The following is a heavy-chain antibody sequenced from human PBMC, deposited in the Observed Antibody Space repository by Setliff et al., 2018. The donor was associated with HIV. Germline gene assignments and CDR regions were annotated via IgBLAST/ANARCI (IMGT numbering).Heavy chain of an antibody. J-gene: IGHJ6*02. CDR1: GGSISSSGNY. CDR3: ARDLSPYGSGDPYYYYGMDV. D-gene: IGHD3-10*01. CDR2: IYYTGST. V-gene: IGHV4-31*03. Sequence: PSETLSLTCTVSGGSISSSGNYWTWIRQRPGKGLEWIGYIYYTGSTYYHPSLKSRVLISVDTSNNQFSLRLSSVTAADTAVYHCARDLSPYGSGDPYYYYGMDVWGQGTTVTVSS.